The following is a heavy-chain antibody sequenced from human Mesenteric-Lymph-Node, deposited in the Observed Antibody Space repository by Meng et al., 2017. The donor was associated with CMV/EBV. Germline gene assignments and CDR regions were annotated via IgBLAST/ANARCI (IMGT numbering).Heavy chain of an antibody. J-gene: IGHJ4*02. CDR1: GFTFSSYG. V-gene: IGHV3-33*06. CDR2: IWYDGSNK. D-gene: IGHD1-7*01. Sequence: GGSLRLSCAASGFTFSSYGMHWVRQAPGKGLEWVAVIWYDGSNKYYADSVKGRFTISRDNSKNTLYLQMNSLRAEDTAVYYCAKDLITGTSVYIFDYWGQGTLVTVSS. CDR3: AKDLITGTSVYIFDY.